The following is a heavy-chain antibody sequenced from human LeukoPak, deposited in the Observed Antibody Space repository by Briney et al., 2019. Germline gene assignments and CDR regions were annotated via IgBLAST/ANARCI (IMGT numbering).Heavy chain of an antibody. CDR2: IIPIFGIA. CDR1: GGTFSSYA. D-gene: IGHD6-13*01. J-gene: IGHJ6*02. Sequence: SSVKVSCKASGGTFSSYAIGWVRQAPGQGLEWMGRIIPIFGIANYAQKFQGRVTITADKSTSTAYMELSSLRSEDTAVYYCATDRVVGYSSNVRMDVWGQGTTVTVSS. CDR3: ATDRVVGYSSNVRMDV. V-gene: IGHV1-69*04.